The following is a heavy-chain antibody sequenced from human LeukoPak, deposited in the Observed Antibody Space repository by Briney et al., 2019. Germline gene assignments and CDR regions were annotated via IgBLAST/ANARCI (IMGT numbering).Heavy chain of an antibody. CDR1: GYSFTDYY. Sequence: GASVTVSCKASGYSFTDYYIHWVRQAPGQGLEWMGWINPYSGGTNYAEKFQGRVTMTRDTSITTAYMELSSLKSDDTAMYYCATLRRSGWYIGDWGQGTLVTVSS. V-gene: IGHV1-2*02. CDR3: ATLRRSGWYIGD. D-gene: IGHD6-19*01. J-gene: IGHJ4*02. CDR2: INPYSGGT.